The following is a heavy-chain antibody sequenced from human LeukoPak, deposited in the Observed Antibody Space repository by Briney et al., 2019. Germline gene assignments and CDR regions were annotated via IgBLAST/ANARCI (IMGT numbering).Heavy chain of an antibody. V-gene: IGHV4-34*01. Sequence: SETLSLTCAVYGGSFSGYYWSWIRQPPGKGLEWLGEINHSGSTNYNPSLKSRVTIPVDTSKNQFSLKLSSVTAADTAVYYCARQNYVWGSYPRRDAFDIWGQGTMVTVSS. D-gene: IGHD3-16*02. J-gene: IGHJ3*02. CDR1: GGSFSGYY. CDR2: INHSGST. CDR3: ARQNYVWGSYPRRDAFDI.